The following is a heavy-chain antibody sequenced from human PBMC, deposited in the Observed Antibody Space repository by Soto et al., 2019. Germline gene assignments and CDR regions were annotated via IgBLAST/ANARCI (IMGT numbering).Heavy chain of an antibody. V-gene: IGHV4-59*08. Sequence: QVQLQESGPGLVKPSETLSLTCTATGGPITNYYCSWFRQPPGKGLEWFGYINYDGYSAYNLSLKGRVTLSMDASKTQFSLMLESVTATDTAVYYCARPGVGPLHGLVDVWGPGTTVIVSS. CDR1: GGPITNYY. J-gene: IGHJ6*02. D-gene: IGHD3-10*01. CDR2: INYDGYS. CDR3: ARPGVGPLHGLVDV.